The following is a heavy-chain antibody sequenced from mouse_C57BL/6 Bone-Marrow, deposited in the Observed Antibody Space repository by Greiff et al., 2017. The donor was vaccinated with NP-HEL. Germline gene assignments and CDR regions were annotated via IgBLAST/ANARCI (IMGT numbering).Heavy chain of an antibody. D-gene: IGHD1-1*01. J-gene: IGHJ1*03. V-gene: IGHV1-74*01. CDR2: IHPSDSDT. CDR3: AMAYGSSYWYFDV. Sequence: VKLQQPGAELVKPGASVKVSCKASGYTFTSYWMHWVKQRPGQGLEWIGRIHPSDSDTNYNQKFKGKATLTVDKSSSTAYMQLSSLTSEDSAVYYVAMAYGSSYWYFDVWGTGTTVTVSS. CDR1: GYTFTSYW.